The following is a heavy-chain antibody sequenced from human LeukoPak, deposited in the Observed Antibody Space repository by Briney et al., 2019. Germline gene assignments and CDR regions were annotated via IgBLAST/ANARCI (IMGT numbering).Heavy chain of an antibody. CDR1: GGSISSYY. CDR3: ARDILTGYSNWFDP. D-gene: IGHD3-9*01. V-gene: IGHV4-59*01. Sequence: SETLSLTCTVSGGSISSYYWSWIRQPPGKGLEWIGYIYYSGSTNYNPSLKSRVTISVDTSKNQFSLKLSSVTAADTAVYCCARDILTGYSNWFDPWGQGTLVTVSS. J-gene: IGHJ5*02. CDR2: IYYSGST.